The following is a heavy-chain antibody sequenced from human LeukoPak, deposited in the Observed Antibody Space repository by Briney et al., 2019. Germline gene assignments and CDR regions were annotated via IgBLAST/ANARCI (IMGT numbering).Heavy chain of an antibody. CDR2: IYHSGST. Sequence: SETLSLTCTASGCTITSNYWSWIRQPPGKGLEWIGYIYHSGSTNYNHSLKSRVTISVDTSKNPFYLQLTTVTAADTAVYYCARRLSRRGYGDYFGFWGQGNLVSV. J-gene: IGHJ4*02. D-gene: IGHD4-17*01. CDR1: GCTITSNY. CDR3: ARRLSRRGYGDYFGF. V-gene: IGHV4-59*08.